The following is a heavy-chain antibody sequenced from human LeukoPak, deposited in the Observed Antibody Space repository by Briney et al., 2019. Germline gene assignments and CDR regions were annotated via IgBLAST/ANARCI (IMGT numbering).Heavy chain of an antibody. CDR1: GYTFTRYY. J-gene: IGHJ4*02. D-gene: IGHD3-3*01. CDR3: ASYDFWSGVDY. Sequence: GGSVKVSCKASGYTFTRYYMHWVRQAPGQGRELISIINPSGGSTTYSQKFQGRVTMTRDTSTSTVYMELSSLRSEDTAVYSCASYDFWSGVDYWGQGTLVTVSS. CDR2: INPSGGST. V-gene: IGHV1-46*03.